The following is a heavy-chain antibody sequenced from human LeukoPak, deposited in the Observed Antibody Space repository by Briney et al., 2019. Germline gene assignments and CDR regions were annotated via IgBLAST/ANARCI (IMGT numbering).Heavy chain of an antibody. CDR2: IYGSGGT. Sequence: SETLSLTRTVSGGAISNFYWSWIRQSAGKGLEWIGQIYGSGGTNYNPSLKSRVTMSADKSKNQISLRLTSVTAADTAVYYCARNRTSYYGAIPSDIWGQGKIVNVSS. V-gene: IGHV4-4*07. J-gene: IGHJ3*02. CDR3: ARNRTSYYGAIPSDI. D-gene: IGHD3/OR15-3a*01. CDR1: GGAISNFY.